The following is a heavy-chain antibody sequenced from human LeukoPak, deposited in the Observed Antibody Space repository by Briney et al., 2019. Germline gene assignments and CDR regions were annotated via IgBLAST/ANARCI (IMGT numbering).Heavy chain of an antibody. D-gene: IGHD3-3*01. CDR1: GGSISSYY. Sequence: SETLSLTCTVSGGSISSYYWSWIRQPPGKGLEWIGYIYYSGSTNYNPSLKSRVTISVDTSKNQFSLKLSSVTAADTAVYYCARQYDFWSGYYTYYYGMDVWGQGTTVTVSS. J-gene: IGHJ6*02. CDR3: ARQYDFWSGYYTYYYGMDV. V-gene: IGHV4-59*08. CDR2: IYYSGST.